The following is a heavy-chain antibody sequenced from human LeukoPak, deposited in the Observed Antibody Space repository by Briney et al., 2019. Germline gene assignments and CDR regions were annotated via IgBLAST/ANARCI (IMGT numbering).Heavy chain of an antibody. J-gene: IGHJ4*02. CDR1: GFTLSSYS. Sequence: GGSLRLSCAASGFTLSSYSMNWARQAPGKGLEWVSSISSSSSYIYYADSVKGRFTISRDNAKNSLYLQMNSLRAEDTAVYYCARALGSSLDYWGQGTLVTVSS. CDR3: ARALGSSLDY. CDR2: ISSSSSYI. V-gene: IGHV3-21*01. D-gene: IGHD6-13*01.